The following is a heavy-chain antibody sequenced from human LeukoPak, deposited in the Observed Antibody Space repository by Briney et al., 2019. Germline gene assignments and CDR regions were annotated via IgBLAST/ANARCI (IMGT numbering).Heavy chain of an antibody. CDR3: AVGDIVVVVALDY. D-gene: IGHD2-15*01. V-gene: IGHV1-3*01. CDR2: INAGNGNT. CDR1: GYTFTSYA. J-gene: IGHJ4*02. Sequence: ASVKVSCKASGYTFTSYAMHWVRQAPGQRLEWMGWINAGNGNTKYPQKFQGRVTITRDTSASTAYMELSSLRSEDTAVYYCAVGDIVVVVALDYWGQGTLVTVSS.